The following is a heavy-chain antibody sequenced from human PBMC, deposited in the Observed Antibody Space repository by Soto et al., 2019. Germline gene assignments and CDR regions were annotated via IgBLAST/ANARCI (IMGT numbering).Heavy chain of an antibody. D-gene: IGHD6-6*01. CDR1: GGSISSYY. V-gene: IGHV4-59*08. CDR2: IYYSGST. Sequence: SETLSLTCTVSGGSISSYYWSWIRQPPGKGLEWIGYIYYSGSTNYNPSLKSRVTISVDTSKNQFSLKLSSVTAADTAVYYCARQDIAARLWFDYWGQGTLVTVSS. CDR3: ARQDIAARLWFDY. J-gene: IGHJ4*02.